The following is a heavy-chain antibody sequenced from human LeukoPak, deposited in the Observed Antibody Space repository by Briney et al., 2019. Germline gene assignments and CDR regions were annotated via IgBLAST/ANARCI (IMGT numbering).Heavy chain of an antibody. CDR3: AKSAHCNVATCHETPYFFDF. CDR2: ISGNGDIT. Sequence: PGGSLRLSCAASGFTFSSYAMTWVRQAPGKGLEWVSDISGNGDITYYADSVKGRFTISRDNSKNTLYLQMNSLRVDDTAVYYCAKSAHCNVATCHETPYFFDFWGQGTLVTVSS. CDR1: GFTFSSYA. J-gene: IGHJ4*02. D-gene: IGHD2/OR15-2a*01. V-gene: IGHV3-23*01.